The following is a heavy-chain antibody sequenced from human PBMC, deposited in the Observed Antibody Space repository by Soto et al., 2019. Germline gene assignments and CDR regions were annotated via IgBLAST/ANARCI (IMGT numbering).Heavy chain of an antibody. V-gene: IGHV4-61*01. CDR1: GGSVSSGSYY. D-gene: IGHD6-6*01. J-gene: IGHJ6*02. CDR2: IYYSGST. Sequence: SETLSLTCTVSGGSVSSGSYYWSWIRQPPGKGLEWIGYIYYSGSTNYNPSLKSRVTISVDTSKNQFSLKLSSVTAADTAVYYCAREVVAARAYYYYGMDVWGQGTTVTVSS. CDR3: AREVVAARAYYYYGMDV.